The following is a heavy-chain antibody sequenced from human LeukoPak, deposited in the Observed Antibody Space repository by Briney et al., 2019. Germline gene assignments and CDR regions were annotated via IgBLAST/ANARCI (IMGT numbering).Heavy chain of an antibody. D-gene: IGHD2-2*01. CDR1: GFTFNNFG. CDR2: IRFDETDQ. V-gene: IGHV3-30*02. Sequence: GGSLRLSCAASGFTFNNFGMHWVRQAPGKGLEWVAFIRFDETDQYYADSVKGRFTISRDNSKNTLFLQMNSLRAEDTAVYYCARDHVPAAYYYYYYMDVWGKGTTVTVSS. CDR3: ARDHVPAAYYYYYYMDV. J-gene: IGHJ6*03.